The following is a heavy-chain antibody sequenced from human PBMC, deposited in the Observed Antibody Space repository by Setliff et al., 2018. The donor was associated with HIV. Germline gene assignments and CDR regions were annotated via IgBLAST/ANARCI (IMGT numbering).Heavy chain of an antibody. J-gene: IGHJ6*03. CDR3: ATRGDLLGRRASTVTVYYYYLDV. CDR1: GQSFTNYD. D-gene: IGHD4-17*01. Sequence: ASVKVSCKPSGQSFTNYDIHWLRRASGQGLEWMGWMNPKSGVSGSALKFHDRVTMTRDTSTLTLYMELSSLTSEDTAVYYCATRGDLLGRRASTVTVYYYYLDVWGNGTTVTVSS. V-gene: IGHV1-8*01. CDR2: MNPKSGVS.